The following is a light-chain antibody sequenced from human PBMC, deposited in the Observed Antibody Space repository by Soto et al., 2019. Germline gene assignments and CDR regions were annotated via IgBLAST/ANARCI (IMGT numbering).Light chain of an antibody. V-gene: IGLV2-23*01. CDR1: SSDVGSYNL. CDR3: SSYAGSTTYVV. CDR2: EDT. Sequence: QSALTQPASVSGSPGQSITISCTGTSSDVGSYNLVSWYQQHPGKAPKLMIYEDTKRPSGVSNRFSGSKSGNTASLTISGLQAEDEADYYCSSYAGSTTYVVFGGGTKLPS. J-gene: IGLJ2*01.